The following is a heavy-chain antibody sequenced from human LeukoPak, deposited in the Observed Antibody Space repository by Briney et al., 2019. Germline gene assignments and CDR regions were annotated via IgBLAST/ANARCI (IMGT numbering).Heavy chain of an antibody. D-gene: IGHD6-13*01. V-gene: IGHV3-53*01. CDR3: ARAEVSSSSWMYYFDY. Sequence: GGSLRLSCAASGFTFSSYAMSWVRQAPGKGLEWVSVIYSGGSTYYADSVKGRFTISRDNSKNTLYLQMNSLRAEDTAVYYCARAEVSSSSWMYYFDYWGQGTLVTVSS. CDR1: GFTFSSYA. J-gene: IGHJ4*02. CDR2: IYSGGST.